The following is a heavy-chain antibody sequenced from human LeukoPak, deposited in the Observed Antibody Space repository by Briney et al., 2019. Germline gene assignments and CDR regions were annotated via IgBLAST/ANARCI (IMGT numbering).Heavy chain of an antibody. CDR3: VRDLKYYGSGSHGDY. D-gene: IGHD3-10*01. CDR2: INWNGGST. V-gene: IGHV3-20*04. J-gene: IGHJ4*02. Sequence: PGGSLRLSCAASGFTFSSYGMSWVRQAPGKGLEWVSAINWNGGSTGYADSVKGRFTISRDNAKNSLYLQMNSLRAEDTAFYYCVRDLKYYGSGSHGDYWGQGTLVTVSS. CDR1: GFTFSSYG.